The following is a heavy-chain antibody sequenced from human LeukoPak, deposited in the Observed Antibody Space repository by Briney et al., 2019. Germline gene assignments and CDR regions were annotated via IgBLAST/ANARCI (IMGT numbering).Heavy chain of an antibody. CDR3: ARGGVTAAYDM. CDR1: GFTFSNYY. D-gene: IGHD2-21*02. V-gene: IGHV3-74*01. CDR2: INGDGSST. J-gene: IGHJ3*02. Sequence: GGSLRLSCAGSGFTFSNYYMHWVRQAPGKGLVWVSHINGDGSSTSYADSVKGRFTISKDNAKNTIYLQMTSLRAEDTAVYYCARGGVTAAYDMWGLGTMVTVSS.